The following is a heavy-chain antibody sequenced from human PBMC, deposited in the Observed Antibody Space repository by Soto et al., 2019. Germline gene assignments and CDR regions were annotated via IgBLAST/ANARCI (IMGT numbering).Heavy chain of an antibody. D-gene: IGHD6-19*01. J-gene: IGHJ4*02. V-gene: IGHV3-21*01. CDR2: ISSTSSYT. CDR1: GFTFSSYA. CDR3: ARDLALAGNY. Sequence: GGSLRLSCAASGFTFSSYAMHWVRQAPGKGLEWVSSISSTSSYTHYSDSVKGRFTISRDNANNPLFLQMNSLRAEDTATYYCARDLALAGNYWGQGVLVTVSS.